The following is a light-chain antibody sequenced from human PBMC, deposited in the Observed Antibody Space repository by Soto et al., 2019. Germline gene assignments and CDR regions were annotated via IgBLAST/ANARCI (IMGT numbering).Light chain of an antibody. CDR1: SSNIGAGYD. CDR3: QSYDSSLSGYVV. Sequence: QLVLTQPPSVSGAPGQRVTISCTGSSSNIGAGYDVHWYQQLPGTAPKLLIYGNSNRPSGVPDRFSGSKSGTSASLAITGLQAEEAADYYCQSYDSSLSGYVVFGGGTQLTVL. J-gene: IGLJ2*01. V-gene: IGLV1-40*01. CDR2: GNS.